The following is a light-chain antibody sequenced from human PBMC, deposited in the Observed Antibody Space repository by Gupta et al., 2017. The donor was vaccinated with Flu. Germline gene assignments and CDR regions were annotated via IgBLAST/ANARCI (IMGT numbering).Light chain of an antibody. CDR1: NSNVGNSF. V-gene: IGLV1-51*02. CDR3: GTWDYSRNGGV. Sequence: QSVLTQPPSLSAAPGQKVTISCSGSNSNVGNSFVSWYQHRPGAAPKLLIYETFKRPSGIPDRFSGSKSGTSATLDIIGLQTGDEATYYCGTWDYSRNGGVFGGGTKVTVL. J-gene: IGLJ3*02. CDR2: ETF.